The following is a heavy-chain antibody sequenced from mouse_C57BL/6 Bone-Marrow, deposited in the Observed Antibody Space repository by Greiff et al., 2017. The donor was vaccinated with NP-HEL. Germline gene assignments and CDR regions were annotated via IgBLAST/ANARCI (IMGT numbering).Heavy chain of an antibody. CDR3: ARSPLWLRRNYYAMDY. J-gene: IGHJ4*01. D-gene: IGHD2-2*01. CDR1: GYSITSDY. Sequence: DVMLVESGPGLAKPSQTLSLTCSVTGYSITSDYWNWLRKFPGNKLEYMGYISYSGSTYYNPSLKSRISITRDTSKNQYYLQLTSVTTEDTATDYCARSPLWLRRNYYAMDYWGQGTSVTVSS. V-gene: IGHV3-8*01. CDR2: ISYSGST.